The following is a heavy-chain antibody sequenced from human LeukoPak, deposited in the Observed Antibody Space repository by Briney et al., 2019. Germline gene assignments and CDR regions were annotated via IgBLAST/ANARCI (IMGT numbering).Heavy chain of an antibody. J-gene: IGHJ4*02. V-gene: IGHV3-23*01. Sequence: GGSQRLSCAASGFTFTSNAMSWDRQAPGKGLEWVSSIRGSGGNTYYADSVKGRFTISRDNPKNTLYLQMNSLRAEDTAVYYCARLSAWRLDYWGQGTLLTVSS. CDR2: IRGSGGNT. D-gene: IGHD6-19*01. CDR1: GFTFTSNA. CDR3: ARLSAWRLDY.